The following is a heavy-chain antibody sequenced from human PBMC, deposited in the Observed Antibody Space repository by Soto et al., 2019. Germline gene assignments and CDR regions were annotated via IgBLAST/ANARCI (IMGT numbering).Heavy chain of an antibody. CDR2: IDPSDSYT. Sequence: GESLKISCKGAGYSFTSYWSSWVRQMPGKGLEWMGRIDPSDSYTNYSPSFQGHVTISADKSISTAYLQWSSLKASDTAMYYCARQVAGTRGFYYYYGMDVWGQGTTVTVSS. D-gene: IGHD6-19*01. CDR1: GYSFTSYW. J-gene: IGHJ6*02. CDR3: ARQVAGTRGFYYYYGMDV. V-gene: IGHV5-10-1*01.